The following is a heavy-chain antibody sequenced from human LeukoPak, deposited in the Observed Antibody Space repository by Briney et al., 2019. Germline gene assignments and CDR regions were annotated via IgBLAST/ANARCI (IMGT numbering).Heavy chain of an antibody. Sequence: GGSLRLSCAASGFTFSSYAMHWVRQAPGKGLEWVAVISYDGSNKYYADSVKGRFTISRDNSKNTLYLQMNSLRAEDTAVYYCARGDSIDYWDQGTLVTVSS. CDR2: ISYDGSNK. CDR1: GFTFSSYA. J-gene: IGHJ4*02. V-gene: IGHV3-30-3*01. D-gene: IGHD3-16*01. CDR3: ARGDSIDY.